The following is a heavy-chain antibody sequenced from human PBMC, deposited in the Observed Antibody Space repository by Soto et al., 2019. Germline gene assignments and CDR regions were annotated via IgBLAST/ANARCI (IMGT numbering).Heavy chain of an antibody. CDR1: GFIFSDHY. D-gene: IGHD3-10*01. V-gene: IGHV3-72*01. CDR2: TRKKDNSYTT. Sequence: GGSLRLSCATSGFIFSDHYMDWVRQAPRKRLEWVGRTRKKDNSYTTEYAASVKGRFTVSRDDSKKSLYLQMNSLKTEDTAVYYCTRVWPPGHDAFDIWGQGTMVTV. CDR3: TRVWPPGHDAFDI. J-gene: IGHJ3*02.